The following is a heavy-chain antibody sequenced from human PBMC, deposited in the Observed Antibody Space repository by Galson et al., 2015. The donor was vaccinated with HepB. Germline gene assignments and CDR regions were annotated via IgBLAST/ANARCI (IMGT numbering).Heavy chain of an antibody. CDR2: IDWDDDK. V-gene: IGHV2-70*04. CDR3: ARIGLRGAVDI. CDR1: GFSLSTSGMR. Sequence: ALVKPTQTLTLTCTFSGFSLSTSGMRVSWIRQPPGKALEWLARIDWDDDKFYSTSLKTRLTISKDTSKNQVVLTMTNMDPVDTATYYCARIGLRGAVDIWGQGTMVTVSS. J-gene: IGHJ3*02. D-gene: IGHD2-15*01.